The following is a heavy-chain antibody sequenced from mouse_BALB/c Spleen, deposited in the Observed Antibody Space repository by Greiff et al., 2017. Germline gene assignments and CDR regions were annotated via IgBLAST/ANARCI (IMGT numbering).Heavy chain of an antibody. CDR1: GFTFSSYA. D-gene: IGHD2-3*01. J-gene: IGHJ4*01. CDR3: ARVYDYYAMDY. V-gene: IGHV5-9-4*01. Sequence: EVNVVESGGGLVKPGGSLKLSCAASGFTFSSYAMSWVRQSPEKRLEWVAEISSGGSYTYYPDTVTGRFTISRDNAKNTLYLEMSSLRSEDTAMYYCARVYDYYAMDYWGQGTSVTVSS. CDR2: ISSGGSYT.